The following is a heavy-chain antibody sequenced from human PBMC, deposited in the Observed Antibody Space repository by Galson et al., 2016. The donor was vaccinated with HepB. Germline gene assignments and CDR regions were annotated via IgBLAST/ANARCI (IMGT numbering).Heavy chain of an antibody. V-gene: IGHV4-31*03. CDR1: GGSLNSGGYY. CDR3: ARGADCSGGRCFGAFDC. Sequence: TLSLTCTVSGGSLNSGGYYWSWIRLHPGKGLEWIGYIYYSGSTYYTPSLKSRVTISLDTSKSQFSLQLSSVTAADTAVYFCARGADCSGGRCFGAFDCWGQGTPVTVSS. D-gene: IGHD2-15*01. CDR2: IYYSGST. J-gene: IGHJ4*02.